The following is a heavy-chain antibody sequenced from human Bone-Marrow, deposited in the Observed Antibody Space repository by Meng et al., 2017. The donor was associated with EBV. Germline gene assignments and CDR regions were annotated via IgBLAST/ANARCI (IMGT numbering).Heavy chain of an antibody. V-gene: IGHV1-69*01. Sequence: VQLVSSGAEGKTPWSSVKVPCKASGGTFSSYAISWVRQAPGQGLEWMGGIIPIFGTANYAQKFQGRVTITADESTSTAYMELSSLRSEDTAVYYCASGGGLVVYANSFDYWGQGTLVTVSS. CDR1: GGTFSSYA. D-gene: IGHD2-8*02. CDR2: IIPIFGTA. J-gene: IGHJ4*02. CDR3: ASGGGLVVYANSFDY.